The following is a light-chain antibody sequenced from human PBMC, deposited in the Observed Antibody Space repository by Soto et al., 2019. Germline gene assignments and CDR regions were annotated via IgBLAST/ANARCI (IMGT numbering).Light chain of an antibody. CDR1: QGIRND. CDR3: LQDNNYPYT. V-gene: IGKV1-6*01. CDR2: AAS. Sequence: AVQMTQSPSSLSASVGDRITITCRASQGIRNDLAWYQQKPGKAPILLIYAASRLHIGVPSRFSGSGSGTDFTFTITGLQPEDFATYYCLQDNNYPYTFGQGTKLEIK. J-gene: IGKJ2*01.